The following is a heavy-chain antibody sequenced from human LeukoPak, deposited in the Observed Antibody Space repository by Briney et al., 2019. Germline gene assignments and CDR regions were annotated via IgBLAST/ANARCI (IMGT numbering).Heavy chain of an antibody. D-gene: IGHD6-6*01. CDR1: GGSIKNYY. V-gene: IGHV4-59*08. Sequence: SETLSLTCTVSGGSIKNYYYCWIRQPPGKGLEYIGYIYYTGSTNYNPSLNSRVTMSLDTSKNQFSLKLSSVTAADTVVYYCARHIATRLASGYYYYMDVWGKGTTVTVSS. J-gene: IGHJ6*03. CDR3: ARHIATRLASGYYYYMDV. CDR2: IYYTGST.